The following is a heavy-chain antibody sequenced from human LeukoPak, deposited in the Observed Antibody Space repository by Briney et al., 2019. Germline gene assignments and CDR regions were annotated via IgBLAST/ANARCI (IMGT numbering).Heavy chain of an antibody. CDR2: VRSRHHLGTT. CDR3: ARGGSHGRHVDY. V-gene: IGHV3-49*03. Sequence: GGSLRLSCAVSGFNFGDHALSWFRQAPGKGLEWIGVVRSRHHLGTTDYAASLRGRFTVSRDDSKNIAYLQMYSLKTDDTAVYYCARGGSHGRHVDYWGQGTLVVVSS. J-gene: IGHJ4*02. D-gene: IGHD1-26*01. CDR1: GFNFGDHA.